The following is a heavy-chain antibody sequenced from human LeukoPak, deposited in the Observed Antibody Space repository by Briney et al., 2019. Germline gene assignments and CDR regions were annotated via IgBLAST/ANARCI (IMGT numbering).Heavy chain of an antibody. V-gene: IGHV1-18*04. CDR2: ISAYNGNT. Sequence: ASVKVSCKASGYTFTNYGISWVRQAPGQGLERMGWISAYNGNTNYAQKLQGRVTMTTDTSTSTAYMELRSLRSDDTAVYYCARYLRSLSWYFDLWGRGTLVTVSS. D-gene: IGHD4-17*01. CDR3: ARYLRSLSWYFDL. CDR1: GYTFTNYG. J-gene: IGHJ2*01.